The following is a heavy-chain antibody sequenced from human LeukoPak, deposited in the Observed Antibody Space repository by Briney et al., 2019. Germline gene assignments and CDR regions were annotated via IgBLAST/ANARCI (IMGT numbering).Heavy chain of an antibody. V-gene: IGHV4-59*08. CDR3: ARQGGTMIVNLGYFDL. Sequence: SETLSLTCTVSGGSISSYYWSWIRQPPGKGLEWIGYIYYSGSTNYNPSLKSRVTISVDTSKNQFSLKLSSVTAADTAVYYCARQGGTMIVNLGYFDLWGRGTLVTVSS. CDR1: GGSISSYY. J-gene: IGHJ2*01. CDR2: IYYSGST. D-gene: IGHD3-22*01.